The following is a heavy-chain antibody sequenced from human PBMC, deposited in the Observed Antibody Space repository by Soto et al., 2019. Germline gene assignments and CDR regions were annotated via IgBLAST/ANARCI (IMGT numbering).Heavy chain of an antibody. Sequence: SETLSHTCTVSGDSMATGGHYYNWIRQVPGKGLEWIGYVYYSGATHYTPSLRARATISRDTSRNQFSLRLVSVTAADAALYYCARDKDLQPTVWGFWGQG. CDR2: VYYSGAT. CDR1: GDSMATGGHY. J-gene: IGHJ4*02. V-gene: IGHV4-31*03. CDR3: ARDKDLQPTVWGF. D-gene: IGHD3-16*01.